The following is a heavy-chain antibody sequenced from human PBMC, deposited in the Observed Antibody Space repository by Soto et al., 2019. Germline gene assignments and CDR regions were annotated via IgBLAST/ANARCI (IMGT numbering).Heavy chain of an antibody. D-gene: IGHD4-17*01. CDR2: ISYDGSNK. CDR3: AKETTVTTSYHYYGMYA. J-gene: IGHJ6*02. V-gene: IGHV3-30*18. Sequence: PGGSLRLSCAASGFTFSSYGMHWVRQAPGKGLEWVAVISYDGSNKYYADSVKGRFTISRDNSKNTLYLQMNSLRAEDTAVYYCAKETTVTTSYHYYGMYAWGQGTTVTVSS. CDR1: GFTFSSYG.